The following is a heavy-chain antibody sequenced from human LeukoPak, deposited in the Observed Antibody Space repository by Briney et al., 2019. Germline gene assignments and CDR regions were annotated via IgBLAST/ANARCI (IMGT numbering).Heavy chain of an antibody. J-gene: IGHJ6*04. V-gene: IGHV4-34*01. CDR1: GGSFSGYY. CDR2: INHSGST. CDR3: ARFPQVGYYYYGMDV. D-gene: IGHD1-26*01. Sequence: SETLSLTCAVYGGSFSGYYWSWIRQPPGKGLEWIGEINHSGSTNYNPSLKSRVTISVDTSKSQFSLKLSSVTAADTAVYYCARFPQVGYYYYGMDVWGKGTTVTVSS.